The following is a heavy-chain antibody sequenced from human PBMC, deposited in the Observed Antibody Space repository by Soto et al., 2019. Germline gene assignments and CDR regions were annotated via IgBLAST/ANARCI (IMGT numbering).Heavy chain of an antibody. CDR2: ISAHNGNT. CDR3: ARGRDGDY. Sequence: QVHLVQSGAEVKKPGASVKVSCKGSGYGFTTYGITWVRQAPGQGLEWMAWISAHNGNTNYAQKLQGRVTATRDPSTSTAYMELRSLRSDDTAVYYCARGRDGDYWGQGALVTVSS. CDR1: GYGFTTYG. D-gene: IGHD6-6*01. J-gene: IGHJ4*02. V-gene: IGHV1-18*01.